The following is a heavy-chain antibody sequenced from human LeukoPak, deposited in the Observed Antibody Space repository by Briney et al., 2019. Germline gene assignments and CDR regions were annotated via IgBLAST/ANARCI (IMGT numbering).Heavy chain of an antibody. CDR1: GFTFDDYG. V-gene: IGHV3-20*04. J-gene: IGHJ3*02. CDR3: ARSPLLCSSTSCYTGAFDI. Sequence: PGGSLRLSCAASGFTFDDYGMSWVRQAPGKGLEWVSGINWNGGSTGYADSVEGRFTISRDNAKNSLYLQMNSLRAEDTALYYCARSPLLCSSTSCYTGAFDIWGQGTMVTVSS. D-gene: IGHD2-2*02. CDR2: INWNGGST.